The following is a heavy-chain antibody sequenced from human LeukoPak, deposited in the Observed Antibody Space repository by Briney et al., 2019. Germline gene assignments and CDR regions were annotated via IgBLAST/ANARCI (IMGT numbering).Heavy chain of an antibody. V-gene: IGHV1-69*06. CDR3: AAYTYYYDSSSYSKAFDI. Sequence: ASVKISCKASGGTFSNYVFVWVRQAPGQGLEWMGSILPIFDTTNYAQNFRGRVTITADKSTTTAYMELSSPRSEDTAMYYCAAYTYYYDSSSYSKAFDIWGQGTMVTVAS. D-gene: IGHD3-22*01. J-gene: IGHJ3*02. CDR1: GGTFSNYV. CDR2: ILPIFDTT.